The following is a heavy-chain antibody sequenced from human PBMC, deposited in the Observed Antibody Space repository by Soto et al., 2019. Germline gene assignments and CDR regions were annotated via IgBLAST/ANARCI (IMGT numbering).Heavy chain of an antibody. CDR1: GFTFSSYG. Sequence: GGSLRLSCAASGFTFSSYGMHWVRQAPGKGLEWVAVISYDGSNKYYADSVKGRFTISRDNSKNTLYLQMNSLRAEDTAVYYCAKGPRSRAAGGFDYWGQGTLVTVSS. J-gene: IGHJ4*02. D-gene: IGHD6-13*01. CDR2: ISYDGSNK. V-gene: IGHV3-30*18. CDR3: AKGPRSRAAGGFDY.